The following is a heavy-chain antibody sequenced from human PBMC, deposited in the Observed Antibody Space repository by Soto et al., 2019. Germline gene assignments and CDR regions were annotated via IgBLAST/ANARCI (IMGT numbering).Heavy chain of an antibody. D-gene: IGHD3-3*01. CDR3: ARVGVTYYDFWSGHYGTEV. Sequence: ASVKVSCKASGYTFTGYYMHWVRQAPGQGLGWMGWINPNSGGTNYEQKFQGRVTMTRDTSISTAYMELSRLRSDDTAVYYCARVGVTYYDFWSGHYGTEVWGQGTPVNIS. V-gene: IGHV1-2*02. CDR1: GYTFTGYY. CDR2: INPNSGGT. J-gene: IGHJ6*02.